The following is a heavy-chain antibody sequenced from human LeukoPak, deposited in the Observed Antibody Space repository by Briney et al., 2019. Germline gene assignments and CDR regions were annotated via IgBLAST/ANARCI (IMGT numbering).Heavy chain of an antibody. D-gene: IGHD3-10*01. V-gene: IGHV3-30*02. CDR2: IQYDGNEK. CDR3: SKGAPILRGDMDV. CDR1: GFTFSSFG. Sequence: GGSLRLSCAASGFTFSSFGTHWVRQAPGKGLEWVAFIQYDGNEKYYADSVRGRFTISRDNARRTVSLEMSRLRNDDAALYYCSKGAPILRGDMDVWGTGTTVTVSS. J-gene: IGHJ6*03.